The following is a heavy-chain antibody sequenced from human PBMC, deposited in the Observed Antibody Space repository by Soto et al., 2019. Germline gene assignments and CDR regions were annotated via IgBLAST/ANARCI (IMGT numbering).Heavy chain of an antibody. V-gene: IGHV1-46*01. J-gene: IGHJ4*02. D-gene: IGHD3-10*01. CDR1: GYTFTRYY. CDR2: IKPSGGST. CDR3: ARDRGATNFDY. Sequence: GASVKVSCKASGYTFTRYYMHWGRQAPGQGLEWMGIIKPSGGSTSYAQKFQGGVTMTRNTSKNQFSLQLNSVPPEDTAVYYCARDRGATNFDYWGQGTLVTVS.